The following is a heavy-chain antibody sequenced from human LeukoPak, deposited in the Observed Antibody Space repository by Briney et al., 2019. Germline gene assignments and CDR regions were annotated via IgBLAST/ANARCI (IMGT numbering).Heavy chain of an antibody. V-gene: IGHV1-18*01. J-gene: IGHJ6*02. D-gene: IGHD2-2*01. CDR2: ISAYNGNT. CDR1: GYTFTSYG. CDR3: ARDCSSTSCYVTRYYYYGMDV. Sequence: ASVKVSCKASGYTFTSYGISWVRQAPGQGLEWMGWISAYNGNTNYAQKLQGRVTMTTDTSTSTAYMELRSLRSDDTAVYYCARDCSSTSCYVTRYYYYGMDVWGQGTTVTVSS.